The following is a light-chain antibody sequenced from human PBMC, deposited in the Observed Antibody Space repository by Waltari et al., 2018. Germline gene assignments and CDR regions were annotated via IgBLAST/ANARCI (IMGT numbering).Light chain of an antibody. CDR1: LSPTQY. CDR2: KDS. V-gene: IGLV3-25*03. J-gene: IGLJ3*02. Sequence: SYALTPPPSVPVSPCQTARFTHPAVLSPTQYAYWYQQKPGQAPVMVIDKDSERPSGIPERFSGSSSGTTVTLTISGVQAEDEADYYCQSADSSGTYPVFGGGTKLTVL. CDR3: QSADSSGTYPV.